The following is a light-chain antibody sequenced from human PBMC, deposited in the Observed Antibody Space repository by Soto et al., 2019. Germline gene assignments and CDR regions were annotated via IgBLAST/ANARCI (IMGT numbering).Light chain of an antibody. Sequence: EVVLTQSPVTLSLAPGERATLSCRASQSVSSNLAWYQQKPGQAPRLLIYGASTRATGIPARFTGSGSGTDFTLTISSLQSEDFAVYYCQQYNIWRSISFGQGTRLEIK. CDR2: GAS. CDR3: QQYNIWRSIS. J-gene: IGKJ5*01. V-gene: IGKV3-15*01. CDR1: QSVSSN.